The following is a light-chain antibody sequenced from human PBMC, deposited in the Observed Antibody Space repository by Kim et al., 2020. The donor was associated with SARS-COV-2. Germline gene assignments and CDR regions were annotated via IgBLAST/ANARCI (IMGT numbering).Light chain of an antibody. CDR1: SLRNYY. CDR3: NSRDSNDNVV. V-gene: IGLV3-19*01. Sequence: ALGQTVRITSQGDSLRNYYATWYQQKPGPAPILVIYGKNNRPSGIPDRFSGSSSGNTASLTITGTQAGDEADYYCNSRDSNDNVVFGGGTQLTVL. J-gene: IGLJ2*01. CDR2: GKN.